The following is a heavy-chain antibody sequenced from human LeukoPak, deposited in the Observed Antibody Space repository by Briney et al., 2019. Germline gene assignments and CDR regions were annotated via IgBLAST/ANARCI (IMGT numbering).Heavy chain of an antibody. J-gene: IGHJ4*02. CDR2: FDPEDGET. D-gene: IGHD2-2*02. CDR3: ATDIVGYCSSTSCYKAHIY. CDR1: GYTLTELS. Sequence: ASVKVSCKVSGYTLTELSMHWVRQAPGKWLEWMGGFDPEDGETIYAQKFQGRVTMTEDTSTDTAYMELSSLRSEDTAVYYCATDIVGYCSSTSCYKAHIYWGQGTLVTVSS. V-gene: IGHV1-24*01.